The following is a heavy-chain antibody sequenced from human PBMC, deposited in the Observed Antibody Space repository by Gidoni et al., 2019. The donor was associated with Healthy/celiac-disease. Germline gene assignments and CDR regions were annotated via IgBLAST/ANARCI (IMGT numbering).Heavy chain of an antibody. CDR1: GFTFDDYA. V-gene: IGHV3-9*01. CDR3: AKDIYYDSSGDFDY. Sequence: EVQLVESGGGLFQPGRSLRLSCAASGFTFDDYAMHWVRQAPGKGLEWVSGISWNSGSIGYADSVKGRFTISRDNAKNSLYLQMNSLRAEDTALYYCAKDIYYDSSGDFDYWGQGTLVTVSS. D-gene: IGHD3-22*01. CDR2: ISWNSGSI. J-gene: IGHJ4*02.